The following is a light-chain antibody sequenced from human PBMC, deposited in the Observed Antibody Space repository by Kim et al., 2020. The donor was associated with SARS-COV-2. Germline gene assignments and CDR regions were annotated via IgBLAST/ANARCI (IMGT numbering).Light chain of an antibody. CDR3: QVWDSTTTV. V-gene: IGLV3-1*01. CDR1: KLGEKY. J-gene: IGLJ2*01. CDR2: QDT. Sequence: VTPGQTAGITCSGGKLGEKYVCWYQQRPGQSPVVVIYQDTKRPSGIPERFSGSNSGNTATLTISGTQAMDVADYYCQVWDSTTTVFGGGTQLTVL.